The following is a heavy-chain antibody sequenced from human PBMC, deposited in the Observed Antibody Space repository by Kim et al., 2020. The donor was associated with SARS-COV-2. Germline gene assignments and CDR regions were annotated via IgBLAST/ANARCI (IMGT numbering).Heavy chain of an antibody. Sequence: DYAVSVKSRITVDPATSENQFSLQLNSVTPDDTAVYYCAWAPTGGWYFDLWGRGTLVTVSS. CDR3: AWAPTGGWYFDL. V-gene: IGHV6-1*01. J-gene: IGHJ2*01. D-gene: IGHD7-27*01.